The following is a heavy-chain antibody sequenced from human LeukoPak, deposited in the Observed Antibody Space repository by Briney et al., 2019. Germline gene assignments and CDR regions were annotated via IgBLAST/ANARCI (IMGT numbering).Heavy chain of an antibody. Sequence: SETLSLTCTVSGGSISSYYWSWIRQPPGKGLEWIGYIYYSGSTNYNPSLKSRVTISVDTSKNQFSLKLSSVTAADTAVYYCARDYYDSSGYSDYFDYWGQGTLVTVSS. J-gene: IGHJ4*02. V-gene: IGHV4-59*01. CDR3: ARDYYDSSGYSDYFDY. CDR2: IYYSGST. D-gene: IGHD3-22*01. CDR1: GGSISSYY.